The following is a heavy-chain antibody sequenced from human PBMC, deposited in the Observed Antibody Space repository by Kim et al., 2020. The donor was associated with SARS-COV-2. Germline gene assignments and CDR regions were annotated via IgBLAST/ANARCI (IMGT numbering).Heavy chain of an antibody. CDR3: ARVYPLPRDSDYYYYMDV. CDR2: ISSSGSTI. J-gene: IGHJ6*03. V-gene: IGHV3-48*03. D-gene: IGHD2-2*01. Sequence: GGSLRLSCAASGFTFSSYEMNWVRQAPGKGLEWVSYISSSGSTIYYADSVKGRFTISRDNAKNSLYLQMNSLRAEDTAVYYCARVYPLPRDSDYYYYMDVWGKGTTVTVSS. CDR1: GFTFSSYE.